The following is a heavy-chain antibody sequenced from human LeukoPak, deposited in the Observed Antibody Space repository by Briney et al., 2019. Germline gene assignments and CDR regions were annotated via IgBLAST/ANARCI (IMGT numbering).Heavy chain of an antibody. Sequence: GGSLRLSCAASGFTFSSYIVNWVRQAPGKGLEWVSSISGSSSSIYYADSVKGRFTISKDNAKNSLYLQMNSLRAEDTAVYYCARDLARYCTGGRCESDDYWGQGTLVTVSS. CDR2: ISGSSSSI. CDR3: ARDLARYCTGGRCESDDY. CDR1: GFTFSSYI. V-gene: IGHV3-21*01. D-gene: IGHD2-15*01. J-gene: IGHJ4*02.